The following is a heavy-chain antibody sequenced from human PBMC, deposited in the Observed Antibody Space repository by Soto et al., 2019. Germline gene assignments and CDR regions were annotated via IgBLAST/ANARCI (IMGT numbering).Heavy chain of an antibody. D-gene: IGHD2-21*02. CDR3: ARDHRRLRAHDFFYGSDG. V-gene: IGHV3-7*03. CDR2: IPQDGVDG. Sequence: GGSLRFPCEVSGITFSRYSMSWVRHSPGKGLEWVAKIPQDGVDGHYADSVKGRFIISTDNGKNSLHPQLNNLPPHDTAIYYCARDHRRLRAHDFFYGSDGWGRGATVTVSS. J-gene: IGHJ6*02. CDR1: GITFSRYS.